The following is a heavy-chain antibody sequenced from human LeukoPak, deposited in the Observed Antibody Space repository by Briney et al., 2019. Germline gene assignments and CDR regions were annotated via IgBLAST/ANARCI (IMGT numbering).Heavy chain of an antibody. D-gene: IGHD6-13*01. J-gene: IGHJ4*02. CDR3: AKELAAVGVPSFDS. CDR1: EFTFSSYA. CDR2: IRSTGGGT. V-gene: IGHV3-23*01. Sequence: GGSLRLSCAASEFTFSSYAMRWVRQTPGKGLEWVSGIRSTGGGTYYADSVKGRFTISRDNSKNTLYLQMSSLGAEDTAVYYCAKELAAVGVPSFDSWGQGTLVTVSS.